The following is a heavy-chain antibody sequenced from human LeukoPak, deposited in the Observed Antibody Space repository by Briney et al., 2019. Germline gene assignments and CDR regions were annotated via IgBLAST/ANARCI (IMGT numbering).Heavy chain of an antibody. CDR3: ARVLWGDYVSGAFDI. Sequence: ASVKVSCKASGGTFSSYAISWVRQAPGQGLEWMGWINPNSGGTNYAQKFQGWVTMTRDTSISTAYMELSRLRSDDTAVYYCARVLWGDYVSGAFDIWGQGTMVTVSS. D-gene: IGHD4-17*01. V-gene: IGHV1-2*04. J-gene: IGHJ3*02. CDR1: GGTFSSYA. CDR2: INPNSGGT.